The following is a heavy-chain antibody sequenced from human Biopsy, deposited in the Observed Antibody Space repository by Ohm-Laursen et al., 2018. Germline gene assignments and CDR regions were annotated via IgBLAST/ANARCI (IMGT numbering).Heavy chain of an antibody. CDR1: GFTFDDYA. D-gene: IGHD3-22*01. V-gene: IGHV3-9*01. J-gene: IGHJ4*02. CDR3: ARDTPETYDYDNDDNSPFPRRYIDY. Sequence: SLRLSCAASGFTFDDYAMHWVRQVPGKGLEWVSGISWNSDDIGYADSVKGRFTISRDNAEKSLYLQMNSLRAEDTAVYYCARDTPETYDYDNDDNSPFPRRYIDYWGQGTLVTVSS. CDR2: ISWNSDDI.